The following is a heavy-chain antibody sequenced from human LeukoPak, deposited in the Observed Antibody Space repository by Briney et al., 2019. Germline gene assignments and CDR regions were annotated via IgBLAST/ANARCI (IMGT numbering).Heavy chain of an antibody. V-gene: IGHV4-59*11. D-gene: IGHD3-10*01. J-gene: IGHJ4*02. Sequence: SETLSLTCTVSGGSISPLYWGWIRQAPGKGLEFIGYIYYSGSTNFNPSLKSRVTLSVDTSKSQISLKLTSVTAADTAVYYCARGGVAAKYYFDFWGQGTLVSVSS. CDR1: GGSISPLY. CDR3: ARGGVAAKYYFDF. CDR2: IYYSGST.